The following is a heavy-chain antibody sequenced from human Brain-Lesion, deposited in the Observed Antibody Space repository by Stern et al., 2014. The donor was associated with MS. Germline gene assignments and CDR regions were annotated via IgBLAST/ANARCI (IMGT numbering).Heavy chain of an antibody. CDR3: ATLSPGAGGNYYRHFDY. D-gene: IGHD1-26*01. CDR2: FDLEDGET. CDR1: GYTLTELS. J-gene: IGHJ4*02. V-gene: IGHV1-24*01. Sequence: QVQLEESGAEVKKPGASVKVSCKVSGYTLTELSMHWVRQAPRNGLEWMGGFDLEDGETIYAQKFQGRVTMTEDTSTDTAYMELSSLRSEDTAVYYCATLSPGAGGNYYRHFDYWGQGTLVTVSS.